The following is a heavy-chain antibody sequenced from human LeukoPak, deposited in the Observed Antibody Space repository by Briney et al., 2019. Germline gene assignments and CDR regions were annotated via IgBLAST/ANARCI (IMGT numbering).Heavy chain of an antibody. CDR1: GGSLSGYY. Sequence: SETLSLTCAVYGGSLSGYYWSWIRQPPGKGLEWIGEINHSGSTNYNPSLKSRVTISVDTSKNQFSLKLSSVTAADTAVYYCARGGYSYGLGDYWGQGTLVTVSS. V-gene: IGHV4-34*01. CDR2: INHSGST. D-gene: IGHD5-18*01. J-gene: IGHJ4*02. CDR3: ARGGYSYGLGDY.